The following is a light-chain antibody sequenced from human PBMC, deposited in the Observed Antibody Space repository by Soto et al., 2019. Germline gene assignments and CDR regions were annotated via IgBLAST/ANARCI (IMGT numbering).Light chain of an antibody. Sequence: SALTQPASVSGAAGQAITISCTGTSSDVGGYNYVSWYQQHPGKAPKLTIYDVSNRPSGVSNRFSGSKSGNTASLTISGLQAEDEADYYCSSYTSSSTRVFGTGTKVTVL. CDR3: SSYTSSSTRV. J-gene: IGLJ1*01. CDR2: DVS. CDR1: SSDVGGYNY. V-gene: IGLV2-14*01.